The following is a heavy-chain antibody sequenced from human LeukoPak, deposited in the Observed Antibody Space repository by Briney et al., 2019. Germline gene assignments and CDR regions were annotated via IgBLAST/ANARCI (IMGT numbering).Heavy chain of an antibody. Sequence: ASVKVSCKASGYTFTGYYMHWVRQDPGQGLEWMGWINPNSGGTNYAQKFQGRVTMTRDTSISTAYMELSRLRSDDTAVYYCARSGQFGGVIVPWDYWGQGTLVTVSS. CDR2: INPNSGGT. D-gene: IGHD3-16*02. CDR1: GYTFTGYY. J-gene: IGHJ4*02. V-gene: IGHV1-2*02. CDR3: ARSGQFGGVIVPWDY.